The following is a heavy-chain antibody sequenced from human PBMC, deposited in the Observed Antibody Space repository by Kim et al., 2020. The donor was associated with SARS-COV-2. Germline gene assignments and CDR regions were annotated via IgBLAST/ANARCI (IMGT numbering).Heavy chain of an antibody. D-gene: IGHD2-15*01. V-gene: IGHV6-1*01. CDR3: XXXXEVVAAEYYYGMXX. CDR1: GDSVSSNSAA. J-gene: IGHJ6*02. CDR2: TYYRSKWYN. Sequence: SQTLSLTCAISGDSVSSNSAAWNWIRQSPSRGLEWLGRTYYRSKWYNDYAVSVKSRIXINPDTSKNQFSLQLNSVTPEDTAVYYCXXXXEVVAAEYYYGMXXWGQXXXVTVSS.